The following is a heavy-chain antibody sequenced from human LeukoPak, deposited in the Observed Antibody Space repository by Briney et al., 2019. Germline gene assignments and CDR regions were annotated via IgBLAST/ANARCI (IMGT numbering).Heavy chain of an antibody. J-gene: IGHJ4*02. Sequence: SETLSLTCTVSGGSISSSSYYWGWIRQPPGKGLEWIGSIYYSGSTYYNPSLKSRVTISVDTSKNQLSLKLSSVTAADTAVYYCASRDGYNYVFDYWGQGTLVTVSS. CDR1: GGSISSSSYY. D-gene: IGHD5-24*01. V-gene: IGHV4-39*07. CDR3: ASRDGYNYVFDY. CDR2: IYYSGST.